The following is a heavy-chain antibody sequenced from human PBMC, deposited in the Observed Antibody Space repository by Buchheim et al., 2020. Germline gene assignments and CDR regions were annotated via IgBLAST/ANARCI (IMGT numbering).Heavy chain of an antibody. D-gene: IGHD3-10*01. J-gene: IGHJ6*03. Sequence: QLQLQESGPGLVKPSQTLSLTCSVSGGSITSGDNYWTWIRQPPGKGLEWIGHMHHTGGTYYNPSLRSRLSISIDRSKNQFSLKLTSVTAADTAVYYCARVGPSYGSGTMDVWGKGTT. CDR3: ARVGPSYGSGTMDV. V-gene: IGHV4-30-4*01. CDR2: MHHTGGT. CDR1: GGSITSGDNY.